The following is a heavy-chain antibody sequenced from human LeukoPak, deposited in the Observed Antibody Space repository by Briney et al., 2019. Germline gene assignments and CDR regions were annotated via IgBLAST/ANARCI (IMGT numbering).Heavy chain of an antibody. CDR3: AREAGITMIPLDP. CDR2: INPNSGGT. Sequence: GASVKVSCKASGYTFTSYYMHWVRQAPGQGLEWMGWINPNSGGTNYAQKFQGRVTMTRDTSISTAYMELSRLRSDDTAVYYCAREAGITMIPLDPWGQGTLVTVSS. CDR1: GYTFTSYY. D-gene: IGHD3-22*01. J-gene: IGHJ5*02. V-gene: IGHV1-2*02.